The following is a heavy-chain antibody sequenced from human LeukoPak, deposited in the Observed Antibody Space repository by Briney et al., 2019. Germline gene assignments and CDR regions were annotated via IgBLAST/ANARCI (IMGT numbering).Heavy chain of an antibody. J-gene: IGHJ5*02. Sequence: SETLSLTCNVSGDSINSGGFYWNWIRQPPGKGLEWIAYIHQSGITVSNPSLKSRLTLSPDASKNQFSLRLTSVTVADTAVYYCARDLEYCSTTSCFTWGQGTLVTVSS. CDR2: IHQSGIT. CDR3: ARDLEYCSTTSCFT. V-gene: IGHV4-30-2*01. D-gene: IGHD2-2*01. CDR1: GDSINSGGFY.